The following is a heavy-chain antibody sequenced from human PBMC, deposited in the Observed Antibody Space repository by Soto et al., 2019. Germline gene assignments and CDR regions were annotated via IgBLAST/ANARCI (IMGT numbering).Heavy chain of an antibody. J-gene: IGHJ4*02. Sequence: EVQLLESGGGLVQPGGSLRLSCAASGFTFVNYAMNWVRQAPGKGLEWVATLSGSGTSTYYADSVKGRFTISRDSSRNTLYLQMNSLRAEDTAVYYCAKGTSNGGWFNPFDYWGQGTLVTVFS. CDR2: LSGSGTST. D-gene: IGHD6-19*01. V-gene: IGHV3-23*01. CDR1: GFTFVNYA. CDR3: AKGTSNGGWFNPFDY.